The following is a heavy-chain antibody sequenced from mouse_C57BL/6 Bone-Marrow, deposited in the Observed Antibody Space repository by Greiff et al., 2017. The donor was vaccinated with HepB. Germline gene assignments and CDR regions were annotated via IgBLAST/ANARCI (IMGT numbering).Heavy chain of an antibody. Sequence: EVHLVESGGGLVKPGGSLKLSCAASGFTFSSYAMSWVRQTPEKRLEWVATISDGGSYTYYPDNVKGRFTISRDNAKNNLYLQMSHLKSEDTAMYYCARERTGTMDYAMDYWGQGTSVTVSS. V-gene: IGHV5-4*01. CDR2: ISDGGSYT. CDR3: ARERTGTMDYAMDY. D-gene: IGHD4-1*01. CDR1: GFTFSSYA. J-gene: IGHJ4*01.